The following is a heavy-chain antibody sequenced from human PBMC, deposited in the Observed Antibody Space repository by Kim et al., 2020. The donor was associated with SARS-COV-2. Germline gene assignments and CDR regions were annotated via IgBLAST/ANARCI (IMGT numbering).Heavy chain of an antibody. V-gene: IGHV3-30*18. D-gene: IGHD3-3*01. CDR3: AKDEKQGFEEYYDFWSGYSLPRFQGLPDH. J-gene: IGHJ4*02. CDR2: ISYDGSNK. Sequence: GGSLRLSCAASGFTFSSYGMHWVRQAPGKGLEWVAVISYDGSNKYYADSVKGRFTISRDNSKNTLYLQMNSLRAEDTAVYYCAKDEKQGFEEYYDFWSGYSLPRFQGLPDHWGQGTLVTVSS. CDR1: GFTFSSYG.